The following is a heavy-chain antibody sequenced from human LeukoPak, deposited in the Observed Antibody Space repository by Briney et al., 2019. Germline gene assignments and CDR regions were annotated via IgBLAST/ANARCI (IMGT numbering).Heavy chain of an antibody. CDR2: INSDGSIA. V-gene: IGHV3-74*01. CDR3: VRGYSGSFLDY. D-gene: IGHD1-26*01. CDR1: GFTFSSYW. J-gene: IGHJ4*02. Sequence: QPGGSLRPSCAASGFTFSSYWMHWVRQAPGMGLVWVSRINSDGSIASYADSVKGRFTISRDNAKNTLSLQMSSLKAEDTAVYYCVRGYSGSFLDYWGQGTLVTVSS.